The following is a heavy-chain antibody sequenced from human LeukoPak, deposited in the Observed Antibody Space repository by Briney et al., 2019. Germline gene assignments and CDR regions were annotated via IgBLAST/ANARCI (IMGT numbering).Heavy chain of an antibody. D-gene: IGHD2-2*01. CDR1: GYSFTNYW. CDR2: IDPGDSDT. V-gene: IGHV5-51*01. Sequence: GKSLKISCKGSGYSFTNYWVGWVRQMPGKGLEWMGIIDPGDSDTRYSPSFVSQITISADKSISTAYLQWSSLKASDTAMYYCARQRRGYCSSTSCHIDYWGQGTLVTVSS. CDR3: ARQRRGYCSSTSCHIDY. J-gene: IGHJ4*02.